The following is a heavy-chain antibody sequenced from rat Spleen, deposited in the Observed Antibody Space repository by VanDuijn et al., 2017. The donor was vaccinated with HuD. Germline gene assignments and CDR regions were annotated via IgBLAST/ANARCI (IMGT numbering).Heavy chain of an antibody. D-gene: IGHD1-10*01. Sequence: EVQLVESGGGLVQPGRSLKLSCAASGFTFNNYDMAWVRQAPTMSLEWVASISPGGGGTYYRDSVKGRFTVSRDNAKSTLYLQMDSLRSEDTATYYCARQITALDCWGQGVMVTVSS. J-gene: IGHJ2*01. CDR2: ISPGGGGT. CDR1: GFTFNNYD. CDR3: ARQITALDC. V-gene: IGHV5-25*01.